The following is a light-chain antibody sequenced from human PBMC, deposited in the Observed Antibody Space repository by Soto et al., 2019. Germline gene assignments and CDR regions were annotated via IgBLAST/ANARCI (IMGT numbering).Light chain of an antibody. CDR3: QQSYSTPFT. CDR1: QRILSY. Sequence: DIQMTQSPSSLSASVGDRVTITCRASQRILSYLNWYQQKPGKAPKVLIYIASNLQSGVPSRFSGSGSGTDFTLTISSLQPEDVATYYCQQSYSTPFTFGPGTKLDIK. J-gene: IGKJ3*01. CDR2: IAS. V-gene: IGKV1-39*01.